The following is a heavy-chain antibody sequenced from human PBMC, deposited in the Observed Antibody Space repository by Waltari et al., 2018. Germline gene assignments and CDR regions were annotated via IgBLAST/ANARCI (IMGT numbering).Heavy chain of an antibody. D-gene: IGHD3-16*01. CDR2: INTGGNII. CDR1: GFTFSDFE. J-gene: IGHJ6*02. V-gene: IGHV3-48*03. Sequence: EERLVESGGNLVQPGGSLRLSCAASGFTFSDFEMNWVRRAPGKGLEWVSHINTGGNIIYQADSVKDRFTISRDNAKNSLYLQMDSLRVEDTAIYYCARRFNLWGPGTTVTVSS. CDR3: ARRFNL.